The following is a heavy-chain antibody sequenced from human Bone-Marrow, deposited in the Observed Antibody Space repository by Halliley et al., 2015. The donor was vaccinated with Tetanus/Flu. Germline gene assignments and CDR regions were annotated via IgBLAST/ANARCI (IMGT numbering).Heavy chain of an antibody. J-gene: IGHJ4*02. V-gene: IGHV3-23*01. CDR3: ARADDSSGFYSHFHS. D-gene: IGHD3-22*01. Sequence: VAAISGGGGSTYYADSVKGRFTISRDNSKNTLFLQMNPPRSEDTAVYYCARADDSSGFYSHFHSWGQGTLVTVSS. CDR2: ISGGGGST.